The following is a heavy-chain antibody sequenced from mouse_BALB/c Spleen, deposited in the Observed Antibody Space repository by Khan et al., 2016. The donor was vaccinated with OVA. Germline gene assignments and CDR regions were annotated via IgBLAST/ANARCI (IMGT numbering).Heavy chain of an antibody. J-gene: IGHJ4*01. CDR1: GFSLSSYG. Sequence: QVQLKESGPGLVAPSQSLSITCTVSGFSLSSYGVHWVRQPPGKGLEWVGVMWAGKTTNYNSTLMSRLSISKDNSKSQVFLKMNSLQTDDTAMYFCVRVLPYHRYDGYAMDYWGQGTSVTVSS. CDR2: MWAGKTT. D-gene: IGHD2-14*01. V-gene: IGHV2-9*02. CDR3: VRVLPYHRYDGYAMDY.